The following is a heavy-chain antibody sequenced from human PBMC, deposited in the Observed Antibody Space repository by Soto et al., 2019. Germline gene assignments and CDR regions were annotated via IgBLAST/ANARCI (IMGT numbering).Heavy chain of an antibody. V-gene: IGHV1-46*01. CDR2: INPSGGST. Sequence: QVQLVQSGAEVKKPGASVKVSCKASGYTFTSYYMHWVRQAPGQGLEWMGIINPSGGSTSYAQKFQGRVTMPRDTSTSTVYMELSSLRSEDTAVYYCAREYAAVAGIGIYYYGMDVWGQETTVTVSS. CDR3: AREYAAVAGIGIYYYGMDV. D-gene: IGHD6-19*01. J-gene: IGHJ6*02. CDR1: GYTFTSYY.